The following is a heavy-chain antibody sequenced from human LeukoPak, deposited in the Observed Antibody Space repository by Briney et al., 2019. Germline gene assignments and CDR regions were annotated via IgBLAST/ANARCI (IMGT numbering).Heavy chain of an antibody. J-gene: IGHJ4*02. CDR1: GFTFSSYA. Sequence: PGGSLRLSCAASGFTFSSYAMSWVRQAPGKGLEWVSAIRGGATSTYYADSVKGRFTISRDNSKYTLYLQMSSLRAEDTAVYYCAKSGAAAGVFISGFDCWGQGTLVTVSS. CDR3: AKSGAAAGVFISGFDC. CDR2: IRGGATST. V-gene: IGHV3-23*01. D-gene: IGHD2-8*01.